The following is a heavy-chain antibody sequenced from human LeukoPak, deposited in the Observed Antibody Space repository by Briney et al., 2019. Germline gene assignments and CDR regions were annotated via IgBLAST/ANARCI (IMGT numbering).Heavy chain of an antibody. Sequence: GGSLRLSCAASGFIFSNAWMTWVRQAPGKGLEWVGRIKSKTDGGTTDYAALVKGRFTTSRDDSKNTLYLQMNSLKIGDTAVYYCTPSRRYEYWGQGTLVTVSS. J-gene: IGHJ4*02. V-gene: IGHV3-15*01. D-gene: IGHD6-13*01. CDR3: TPSRRYEY. CDR2: IKSKTDGGTT. CDR1: GFIFSNAW.